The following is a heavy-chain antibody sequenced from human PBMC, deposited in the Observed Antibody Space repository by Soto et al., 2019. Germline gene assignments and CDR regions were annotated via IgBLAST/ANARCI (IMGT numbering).Heavy chain of an antibody. CDR3: ARDCNFWSGYCHGKYYFGY. J-gene: IGHJ4*02. CDR1: GYTFTSYG. D-gene: IGHD3-3*01. V-gene: IGHV1-18*01. CDR2: ISAYNGNT. Sequence: GASVKVSCKASGYTFTSYGISWVRQAPGQGLEWMGWISAYNGNTNYAQKLQGRVTMTTDTSTSTAYMELRSLRSDDTAVYYCARDCNFWSGYCHGKYYFGYWGQGTLVTVSS.